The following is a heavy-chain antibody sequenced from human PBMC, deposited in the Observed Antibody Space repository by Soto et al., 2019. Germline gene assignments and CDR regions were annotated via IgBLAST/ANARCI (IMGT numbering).Heavy chain of an antibody. CDR1: GDSVNSDNYY. J-gene: IGHJ4*02. CDR2: IYFSGST. D-gene: IGHD6-19*01. Sequence: SVTLSLTCDVFGDSVNSDNYYWTWIRQPPGKDLEWIGNIYFSGSTYYNPSLNSRVTLSIDTSKNHFSLKLTSVTAADTAMYYCARHRAVAGLDYWGQGTLVTVSS. CDR3: ARHRAVAGLDY. V-gene: IGHV4-39*01.